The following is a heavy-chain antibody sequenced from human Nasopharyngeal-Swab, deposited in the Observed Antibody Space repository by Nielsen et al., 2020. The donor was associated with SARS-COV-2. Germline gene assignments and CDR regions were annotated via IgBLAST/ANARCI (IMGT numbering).Heavy chain of an antibody. D-gene: IGHD6-19*01. V-gene: IGHV3-33*01. J-gene: IGHJ4*02. Sequence: GESLKISCAAPGFTFSSYGMHWVRQAPGKGLEWVAVIWYDGSNNYYADSVKGRFTISRDNSKNTLYLQMNSLRAEDTAVYYCARDASQWLAPFDYWGQGTLVTVSS. CDR1: GFTFSSYG. CDR2: IWYDGSNN. CDR3: ARDASQWLAPFDY.